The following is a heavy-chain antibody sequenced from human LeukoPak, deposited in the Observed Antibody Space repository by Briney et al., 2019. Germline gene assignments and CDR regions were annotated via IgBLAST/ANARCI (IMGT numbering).Heavy chain of an antibody. V-gene: IGHV4-59*08. Sequence: PSETLSLTCTVSGGSISSYYWSWIRQPPGKGLEWIGYIYYSGSTNYNPSLKSRVTISVDTSKNQFSLKLSSVTAADTAVYYCARRGYHGSGSYNGFRAPDAFDIWGQGTMVTVSS. CDR2: IYYSGST. D-gene: IGHD3-10*01. J-gene: IGHJ3*02. CDR1: GGSISSYY. CDR3: ARRGYHGSGSYNGFRAPDAFDI.